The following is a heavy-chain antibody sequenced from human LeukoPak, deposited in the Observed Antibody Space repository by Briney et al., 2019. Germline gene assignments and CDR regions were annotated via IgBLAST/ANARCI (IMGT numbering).Heavy chain of an antibody. J-gene: IGHJ4*02. CDR2: MKPNSGNT. CDR3: AGFSYGSGSYLPDY. Sequence: ASVKVSCKASGYTFTNYDINWVRQATGRGLEWMGWMKPNSGNTGYAQRFQGRVTMTRNTSISTAYMELSSLRSEDTAVYYCAGFSYGSGSYLPDYWGQGTLVTVSS. CDR1: GYTFTNYD. D-gene: IGHD3-10*01. V-gene: IGHV1-8*01.